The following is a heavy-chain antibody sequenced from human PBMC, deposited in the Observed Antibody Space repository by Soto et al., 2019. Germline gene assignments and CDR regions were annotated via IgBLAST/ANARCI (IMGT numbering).Heavy chain of an antibody. J-gene: IGHJ4*02. Sequence: SESLSLTCTVSGGSISSSSYYWGWIRQPLGKGLEWIGSIYYSGSTYYNPSLKSRVTISVDTSKNQFSLKLSSVTAADTAVYYCARASNKRGYSYGPDYWGQGPLVPVSS. CDR3: ARASNKRGYSYGPDY. CDR2: IYYSGST. D-gene: IGHD5-18*01. CDR1: GGSISSSSYY. V-gene: IGHV4-39*01.